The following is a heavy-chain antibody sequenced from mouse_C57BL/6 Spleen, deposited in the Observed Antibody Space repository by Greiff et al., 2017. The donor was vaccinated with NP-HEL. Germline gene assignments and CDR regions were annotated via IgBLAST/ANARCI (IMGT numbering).Heavy chain of an antibody. Sequence: QVQLQQSGAELVRPGASVTLSCKASGYTFTDYEMHWVKQTPVHGLEWIGAIDPETGGTAYNQKFKGKAILTADKSSSTAYMELRSLTSEDSAVYYCTREYGHYFDYWGQGTTLTVSS. CDR1: GYTFTDYE. CDR2: IDPETGGT. D-gene: IGHD1-1*02. V-gene: IGHV1-15*01. J-gene: IGHJ2*01. CDR3: TREYGHYFDY.